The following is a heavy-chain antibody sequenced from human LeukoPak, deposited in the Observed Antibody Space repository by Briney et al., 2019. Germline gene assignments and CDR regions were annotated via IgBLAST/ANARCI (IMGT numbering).Heavy chain of an antibody. Sequence: PGGSLRLSCAASGFTFSSYTMHWVRQAPGKGLEWVAVVSHNGPDKYYADSVKGRFTISRDNSKNTLYLHMSSLRADDTALYYCARDDYWGQGTLVTVSS. CDR1: GFTFSSYT. J-gene: IGHJ4*02. V-gene: IGHV3-30-3*01. CDR3: ARDDY. CDR2: VSHNGPDK.